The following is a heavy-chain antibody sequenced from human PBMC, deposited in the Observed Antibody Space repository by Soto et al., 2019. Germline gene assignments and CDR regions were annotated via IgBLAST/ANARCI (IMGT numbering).Heavy chain of an antibody. CDR3: ARLRDGYNWGDGYFDY. Sequence: HPGGSLRLSCAASGFTVSSNYMSWVRQAPGKGLEWVSVIYSGGSTYYADSVKGRFTISRDNSKNTLYLQMNSLRAEDTAVYYCARLRDGYNWGDGYFDYWGQGTLVTVSS. CDR1: GFTVSSNY. CDR2: IYSGGST. V-gene: IGHV3-53*01. D-gene: IGHD5-12*01. J-gene: IGHJ4*02.